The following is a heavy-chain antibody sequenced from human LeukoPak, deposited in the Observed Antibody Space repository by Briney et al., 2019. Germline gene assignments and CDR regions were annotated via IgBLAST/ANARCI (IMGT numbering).Heavy chain of an antibody. J-gene: IGHJ4*02. D-gene: IGHD3-10*01. CDR3: AKGAFERFGEPSDY. V-gene: IGHV3-23*01. Sequence: GGSLRLSCAAAGFTFSNYAMSWVRQAPGKGLEWVSCISGGGGYTYCADSVKGRFTISRDNSKNTLYLQMNSLRAEDTAVYYCAKGAFERFGEPSDYWGQGTLVTDSS. CDR2: ISGGGGYT. CDR1: GFTFSNYA.